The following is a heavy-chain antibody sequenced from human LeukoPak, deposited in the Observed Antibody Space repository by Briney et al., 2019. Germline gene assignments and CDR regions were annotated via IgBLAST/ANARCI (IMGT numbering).Heavy chain of an antibody. CDR1: GGSISSSSCY. J-gene: IGHJ6*02. Sequence: PSETLSLTCTVSGGSISSSSCYWGWIRQPPGKGLEWIGSIYYSGSTYYNPSLKSRVTISVDTSKNQFSLKLSSVTAADTAVYYCARDRSLRYFDWLDYYYGMDVWGQGATVTVSS. CDR2: IYYSGST. CDR3: ARDRSLRYFDWLDYYYGMDV. V-gene: IGHV4-39*01. D-gene: IGHD3-9*01.